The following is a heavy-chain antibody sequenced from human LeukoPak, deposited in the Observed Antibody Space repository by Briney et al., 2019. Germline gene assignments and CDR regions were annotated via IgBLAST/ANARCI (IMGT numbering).Heavy chain of an antibody. CDR2: IYYSGST. V-gene: IGHV4-59*01. J-gene: IGHJ4*02. CDR1: GGSISSYY. Sequence: SETLSLTCTVSGGSISSYYWSWIRQPPGKGLEWIGYIYYSGSTNYNPSLKSRVTISVDTSKNQFSLKLSSVTAADTAVYYCTRHLDYYGSGSYEYWGQGTLVTVSS. D-gene: IGHD3-10*01. CDR3: TRHLDYYGSGSYEY.